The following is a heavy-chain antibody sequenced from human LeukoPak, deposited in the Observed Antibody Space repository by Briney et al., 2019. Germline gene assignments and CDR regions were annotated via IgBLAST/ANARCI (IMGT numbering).Heavy chain of an antibody. CDR2: ISSSSSYI. J-gene: IGHJ6*02. Sequence: GGSLRLSCAASGFTFSSYSMNWVRQAPGKGLEWVSSISSSSSYIYYADSVKGRFTISRDNAKNSLYLQMNSLRAEDTAVYYCARDGYNGYYYGMDVWGQGTTVTVSS. CDR1: GFTFSSYS. D-gene: IGHD5-24*01. V-gene: IGHV3-21*01. CDR3: ARDGYNGYYYGMDV.